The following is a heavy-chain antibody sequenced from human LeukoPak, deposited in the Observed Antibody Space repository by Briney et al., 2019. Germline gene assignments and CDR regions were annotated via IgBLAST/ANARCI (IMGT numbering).Heavy chain of an antibody. V-gene: IGHV4-34*01. Sequence: PSETLSLTCAVYGGSFSGYYWSWIRQPPGKGLEWIGEINHSGSTNYNPSLKSRVTISVDTSKNQFSPKLSSVTAADTAVYYCARSSIAVAGTENAFDIWGQGTMVTVSS. CDR1: GGSFSGYY. D-gene: IGHD6-19*01. CDR3: ARSSIAVAGTENAFDI. J-gene: IGHJ3*02. CDR2: INHSGST.